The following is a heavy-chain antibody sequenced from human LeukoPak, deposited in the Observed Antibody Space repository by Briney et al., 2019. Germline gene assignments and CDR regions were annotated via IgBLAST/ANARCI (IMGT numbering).Heavy chain of an antibody. V-gene: IGHV1-2*02. J-gene: IGHJ4*02. Sequence: ASVKVSCKASGGTFSSYTISWVRQAPGQGLEWMGWINPNSGGTNYAQKFQGRVTMTRDTSISTAYMELSRLRSDDTAVYYCARDYGDYYYFDYWGQGTLVTVSS. D-gene: IGHD4-17*01. CDR2: INPNSGGT. CDR3: ARDYGDYYYFDY. CDR1: GGTFSSYT.